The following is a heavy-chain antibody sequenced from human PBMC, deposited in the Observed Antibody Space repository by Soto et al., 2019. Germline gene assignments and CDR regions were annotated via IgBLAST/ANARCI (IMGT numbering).Heavy chain of an antibody. CDR3: ARVWYSSGWPEDYYYYGMDV. J-gene: IGHJ6*02. V-gene: IGHV3-33*08. CDR1: GFTFSSYG. Sequence: GGSLRLSCAASGFTFSSYGMHWVRQAPGKGLEWVAVIWYDGSNKYYADSVKGRFTISRDNSKNTLYLQMNSLRAEDTAVYYCARVWYSSGWPEDYYYYGMDVWGQGTTVTVSS. D-gene: IGHD6-19*01. CDR2: IWYDGSNK.